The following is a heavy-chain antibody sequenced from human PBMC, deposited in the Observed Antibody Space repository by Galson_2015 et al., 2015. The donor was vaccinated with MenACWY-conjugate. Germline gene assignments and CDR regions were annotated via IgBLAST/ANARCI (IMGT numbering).Heavy chain of an antibody. D-gene: IGHD6-25*01. CDR1: GYTFTSFD. J-gene: IGHJ4*02. CDR3: ARGRGWAAAGMVCYFDY. CDR2: INPTSGNT. Sequence: SVKVSCKASGYTFTSFDINWVRQATGQGLEWMGWINPTSGNTGYAQKFQGRVTVTRDTSISTAYMELSSLGSEDTAVYYCARGRGWAAAGMVCYFDYWGQGTLVTVSS. V-gene: IGHV1-8*01.